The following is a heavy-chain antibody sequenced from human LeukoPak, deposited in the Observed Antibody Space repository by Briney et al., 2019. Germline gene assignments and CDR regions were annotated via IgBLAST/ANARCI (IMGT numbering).Heavy chain of an antibody. CDR1: GFTFSSCS. V-gene: IGHV3-48*01. D-gene: IGHD3-10*01. Sequence: PGGSLRLSCVASGFTFSSCSMNWVRQAPGRGLEWVSYISSRSSTIYYADSVKGRFSISRDNSKNTLYLQLNSLRAEDTAVYYCAKEFSIRGVIITVDQWGQGTLVTVSS. J-gene: IGHJ4*02. CDR2: ISSRSSTI. CDR3: AKEFSIRGVIITVDQ.